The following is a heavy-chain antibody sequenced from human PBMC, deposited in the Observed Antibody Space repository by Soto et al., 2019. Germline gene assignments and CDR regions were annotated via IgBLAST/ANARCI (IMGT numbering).Heavy chain of an antibody. J-gene: IGHJ3*02. Sequence: SETLSLTCAVYGGSFSGYYWSWIRQPPGKGLEWIGEINHSGSTNYNPSLKSRVTISVDTSKNQFSLKLSSVTAADTAVYYCARGCGYIVATIRAFDIWGQGTMVTVSS. CDR3: ARGCGYIVATIRAFDI. D-gene: IGHD5-12*01. CDR1: GGSFSGYY. CDR2: INHSGST. V-gene: IGHV4-34*01.